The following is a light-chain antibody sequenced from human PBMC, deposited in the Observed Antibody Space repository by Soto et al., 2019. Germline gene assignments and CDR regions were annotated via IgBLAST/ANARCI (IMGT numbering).Light chain of an antibody. V-gene: IGKV1-39*01. CDR1: QSISSY. CDR2: AAS. J-gene: IGKJ5*01. CDR3: QQSYSTPSIT. Sequence: QSAQTPSSLSASVGDRVTITCRSSQSISSYLNWYQQKPGKAPKLLIYAASSLQSGVPSRFSGSGSGTDFTLTISSLQPEDFATYYCQQSYSTPSITFGQGTRLEIK.